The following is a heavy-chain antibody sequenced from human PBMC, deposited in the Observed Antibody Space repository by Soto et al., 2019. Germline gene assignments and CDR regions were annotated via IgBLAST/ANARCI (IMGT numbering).Heavy chain of an antibody. CDR1: GFSLSNAKMG. Sequence: QVTLKESGPVLVRPTETLTLTCTVSGFSLSNAKMGVNWIRQPPGKALEWLAHIFSNDEKSYNTSLQNRLTISEDTSKSQVVLTMTNTDPADTATYYCARRRSGWFLFDAWRQGTLVTVSS. CDR2: IFSNDEK. CDR3: ARRRSGWFLFDA. D-gene: IGHD6-19*01. J-gene: IGHJ5*02. V-gene: IGHV2-26*01.